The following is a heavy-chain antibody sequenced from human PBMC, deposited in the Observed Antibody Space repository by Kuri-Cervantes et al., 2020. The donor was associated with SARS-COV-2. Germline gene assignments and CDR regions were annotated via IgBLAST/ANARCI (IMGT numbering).Heavy chain of an antibody. V-gene: IGHV1-69*13. D-gene: IGHD3-3*01. CDR2: IIPIFGTA. CDR1: GGTFSSYA. Sequence: SVKVSCKASGGTFSSYAISWVRQAPGQGLEWMGGIIPIFGTANYAQKFQGRVTITADESTSTTYMELSSLRSEDTAVYYCETYYDFWSGYYTGDFYYGMDVRGQGTTVTVSS. CDR3: ETYYDFWSGYYTGDFYYGMDV. J-gene: IGHJ6*02.